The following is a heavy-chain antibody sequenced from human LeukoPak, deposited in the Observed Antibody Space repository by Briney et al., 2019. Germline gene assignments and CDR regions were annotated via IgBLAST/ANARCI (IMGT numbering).Heavy chain of an antibody. Sequence: ASGSVSCKGSVDTLTEVSMHWVREAPGKGREWGGGVDPEDGETIYAHKFQRRVTMTEDTSTEKAYIQLSSLRSEDTTVYYCATQQLPLYYFAYWGQGPLVPVSS. D-gene: IGHD5-18*01. CDR1: VDTLTEVS. CDR2: VDPEDGET. J-gene: IGHJ4*02. CDR3: ATQQLPLYYFAY. V-gene: IGHV1-24*01.